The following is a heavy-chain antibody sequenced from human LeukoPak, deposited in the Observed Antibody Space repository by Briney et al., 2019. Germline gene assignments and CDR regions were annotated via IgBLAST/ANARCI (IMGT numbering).Heavy chain of an antibody. V-gene: IGHV3-30*03. CDR1: GFTFSSYG. Sequence: QPGRSLRLSCAASGFTFSSYGMHWVRQAPGKGLEWVAVISYDGSNKYYADSVKGRFTISRDNSKNTLYLQMNSLRAEDTAVYYCASLVLSGGKYSSSWTFDYWGQGTLVTVSS. CDR2: ISYDGSNK. CDR3: ASLVLSGGKYSSSWTFDY. D-gene: IGHD6-13*01. J-gene: IGHJ4*02.